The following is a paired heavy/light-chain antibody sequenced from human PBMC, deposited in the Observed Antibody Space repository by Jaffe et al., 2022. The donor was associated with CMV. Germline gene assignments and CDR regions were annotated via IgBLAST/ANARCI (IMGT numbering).Heavy chain of an antibody. CDR3: ANYQGGTMIDY. Sequence: QLQLQESGPGLVKPSETLSLTCTVSGDSFSRTDYYWGWIRQPPGKGLEWIGSISLRAETVYNPSLEGRVTISIDMSKIRFSLKLTSVTVADTAVYYCANYQGGTMIDYWGQGALVTVSS. CDR2: ISLRAET. CDR1: GDSFSRTDYY. V-gene: IGHV4-39*01. J-gene: IGHJ4*02. D-gene: IGHD3-22*01.
Light chain of an antibody. CDR1: SSDVGRYNY. J-gene: IGLJ3*02. Sequence: QSALTQPASVSGSPGQSITISCTGTSSDVGRYNYVSWYQQHPGKAPKVMIYDVSNRPSGVSNRFSGSKSGNMASLTISWLQPEDEADYYCSSYTTSQTRVFGGGTKLTVL. CDR3: SSYTTSQTRV. V-gene: IGLV2-14*03. CDR2: DVS.